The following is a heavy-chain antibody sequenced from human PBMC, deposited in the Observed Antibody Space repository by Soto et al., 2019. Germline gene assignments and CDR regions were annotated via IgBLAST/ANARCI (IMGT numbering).Heavy chain of an antibody. Sequence: GGSLRLSCAASGFTFSSYAMSWVRQAPGKGLEWVSAISGSGGSTYYADSVKGRFTISRDNSKNTLYLQMNSLRAEDTAVYYCAKGGATYYYDSSGYYYAYWGQGTLVTVSS. V-gene: IGHV3-23*01. CDR3: AKGGATYYYDSSGYYYAY. CDR1: GFTFSSYA. D-gene: IGHD3-22*01. CDR2: ISGSGGST. J-gene: IGHJ4*02.